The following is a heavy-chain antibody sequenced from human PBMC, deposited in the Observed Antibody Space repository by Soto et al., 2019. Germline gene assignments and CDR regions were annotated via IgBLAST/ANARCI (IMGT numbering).Heavy chain of an antibody. CDR3: ARAGYGGNSGDY. V-gene: IGHV4-4*02. CDR2: IHHSGST. J-gene: IGHJ4*02. D-gene: IGHD2-21*02. Sequence: QVQLQESGPGLVKPSGTLSLTCAVSGGSISSTNWWSWVRQPPGKGLEWIGEIHHSGSTNYNPSLKSRVTIPVDKSTNQFSLKLSSVTAADTAVYYCARAGYGGNSGDYWGQGTLVTVSS. CDR1: GGSISSTNW.